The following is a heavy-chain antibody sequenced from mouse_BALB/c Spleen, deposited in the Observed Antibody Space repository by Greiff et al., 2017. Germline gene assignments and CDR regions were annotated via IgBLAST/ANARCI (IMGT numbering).Heavy chain of an antibody. V-gene: IGHV2-9*02. CDR2: IWAGGST. Sequence: VKVVESGPGLVAPSQSLSITCTVSGFSLTSYGVHWVRQPPGKGLEWLGVIWAGGSTNYNSALMSRLSISKDNSKSQVFLKMNSLQTDDTAMYYCARGGGYGNYYAMDYWGQGTSVTVSS. CDR3: ARGGGYGNYYAMDY. D-gene: IGHD2-10*02. CDR1: GFSLTSYG. J-gene: IGHJ4*01.